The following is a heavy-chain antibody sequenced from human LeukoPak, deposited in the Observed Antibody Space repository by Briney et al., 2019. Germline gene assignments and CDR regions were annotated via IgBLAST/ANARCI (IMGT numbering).Heavy chain of an antibody. CDR2: ISHSGST. V-gene: IGHV4-34*01. D-gene: IGHD2-2*01. J-gene: IGHJ5*02. Sequence: SETLSLTCAVYGGSFSGYHWSWIRQPPGKGLEWIGEISHSGSTNYNPSLKSRVTISVDTSKNQFSLKLSSVTAADTAVYYCARGTCTSTSCYDNWFDPWGQGTLVTVSS. CDR1: GGSFSGYH. CDR3: ARGTCTSTSCYDNWFDP.